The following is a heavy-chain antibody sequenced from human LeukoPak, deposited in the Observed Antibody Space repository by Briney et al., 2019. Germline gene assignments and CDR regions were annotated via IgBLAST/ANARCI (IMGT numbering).Heavy chain of an antibody. Sequence: ASVKVSCKASGYTFTHHGISWVRQAPGQGLEWMGRISCYNGDTMYAQNVQGRVTLSTDTSTNTAYIELRSLSSDDTAMYYCARDPSNSAGYHAHFDSWGQGTLVTVSS. CDR1: GYTFTHHG. J-gene: IGHJ4*02. CDR2: ISCYNGDT. D-gene: IGHD5-12*01. CDR3: ARDPSNSAGYHAHFDS. V-gene: IGHV1-18*04.